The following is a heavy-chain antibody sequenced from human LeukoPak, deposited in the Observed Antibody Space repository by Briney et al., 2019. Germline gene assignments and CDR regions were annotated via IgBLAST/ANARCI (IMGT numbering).Heavy chain of an antibody. D-gene: IGHD5-18*01. V-gene: IGHV1-18*04. Sequence: ASVKVSCKASGYTFTSYGISWVRQAPGQGLEWMGWISAYNGNTNYAQKLQGRVTMTTDTSTSTAYMELRSLRSDDTAVYYCAGEKPGYSYGFGFDYWGQGTLVTVSS. J-gene: IGHJ4*02. CDR3: AGEKPGYSYGFGFDY. CDR1: GYTFTSYG. CDR2: ISAYNGNT.